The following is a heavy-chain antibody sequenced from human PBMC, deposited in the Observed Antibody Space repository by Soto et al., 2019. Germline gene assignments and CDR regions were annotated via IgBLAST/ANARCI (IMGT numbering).Heavy chain of an antibody. CDR2: IIPIFGTA. Sequence: QVQLVQSGAEVKKPGSSVKVSCKASGGTFSSYAISWVRQAPGQGLEWMGGIIPIFGTANYAQKFQGRVTITADESTSTADMELSSLRSEDTAVYYCASNDIKKARGRLPQDYWGQGTLVTVSS. J-gene: IGHJ4*02. CDR3: ASNDIKKARGRLPQDY. V-gene: IGHV1-69*01. CDR1: GGTFSSYA. D-gene: IGHD1-1*01.